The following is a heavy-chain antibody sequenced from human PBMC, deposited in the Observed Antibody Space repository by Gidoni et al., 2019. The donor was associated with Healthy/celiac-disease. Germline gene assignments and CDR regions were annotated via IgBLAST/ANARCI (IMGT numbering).Heavy chain of an antibody. CDR2: INHSGST. V-gene: IGHV4-34*01. J-gene: IGHJ4*02. D-gene: IGHD6-13*01. Sequence: QVQLQQWGAGLLKPSETLSLTCAVYGGSFSGYYWSWIRQPPGKGLEWIGEINHSGSTNYNPSLKSRVTISVDTSKNQFSLKLSSVTAADTAVYYCARGLEQQLGYWGQGTLVTVSS. CDR3: ARGLEQQLGY. CDR1: GGSFSGYY.